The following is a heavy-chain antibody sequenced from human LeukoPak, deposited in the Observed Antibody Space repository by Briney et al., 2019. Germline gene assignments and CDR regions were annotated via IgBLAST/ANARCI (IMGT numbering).Heavy chain of an antibody. CDR1: GFTVSSNY. CDR3: AGRGGGLPNSDAFDI. J-gene: IGHJ3*02. V-gene: IGHV3-53*01. Sequence: TGGSLRLSCAASGFTVSSNYMSWVRQAPGKGLEWVSVIYSGGSTYYADSVKGRFTISRDNSKNTLYLQMNSLRAEDTAVYYCAGRGGGLPNSDAFDIWGQGTMVTVSS. D-gene: IGHD2-21*01. CDR2: IYSGGST.